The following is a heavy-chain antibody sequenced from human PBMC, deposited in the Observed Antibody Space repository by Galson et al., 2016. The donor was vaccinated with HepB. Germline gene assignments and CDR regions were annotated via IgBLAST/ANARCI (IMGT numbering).Heavy chain of an antibody. J-gene: IGHJ6*02. V-gene: IGHV1-69*13. CDR1: GGIFSSYG. CDR3: ARERGYFFGSGSFHSNTEYYYYGMDV. Sequence: SVKVSCKASGGIFSSYGITWVRQAPGQGLEWMGGIIPIFGTANYAQRFQGRVTIAADESTSTAYMELSSLRSEDTAVYYCARERGYFFGSGSFHSNTEYYYYGMDVWGQGTTVTVSS. D-gene: IGHD3-10*01. CDR2: IIPIFGTA.